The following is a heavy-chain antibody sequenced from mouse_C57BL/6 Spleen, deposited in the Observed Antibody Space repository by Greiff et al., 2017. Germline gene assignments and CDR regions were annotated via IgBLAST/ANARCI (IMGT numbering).Heavy chain of an antibody. CDR1: GFNIKNTY. CDR3: ASDYDGRGFAY. CDR2: IDPAYGNT. D-gene: IGHD2-4*01. Sequence: VQLQQSVAELVRPGASVKLSCTASGFNIKNTYMHWVTQRPEPGLAWIGRIDPAYGNTQYAPKFPGKATITADPSSNTAYLQLSSLTSEDTAIYYCASDYDGRGFAYWGQGTLVTVSA. J-gene: IGHJ3*01. V-gene: IGHV14-3*01.